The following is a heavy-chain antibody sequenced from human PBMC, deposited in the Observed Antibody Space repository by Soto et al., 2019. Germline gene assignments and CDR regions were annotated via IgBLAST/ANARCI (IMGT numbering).Heavy chain of an antibody. D-gene: IGHD2-21*01. CDR3: ARETSADSF. V-gene: IGHV3-7*01. Sequence: EVQLVESGGGLVQPGGYLRLSCAASGFTFSNYWMVWVRQAPEKGPEWVATIKQDGSEKYYVDSVKGRFTISRDNTKNSLYLQMNSLRAEDTALYYCARETSADSFWGQGTLVTVSS. CDR2: IKQDGSEK. CDR1: GFTFSNYW. J-gene: IGHJ4*02.